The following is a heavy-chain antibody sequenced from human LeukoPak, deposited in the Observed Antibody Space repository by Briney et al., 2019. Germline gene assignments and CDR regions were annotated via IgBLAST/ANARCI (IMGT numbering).Heavy chain of an antibody. CDR1: GGSFSGYY. CDR2: INHSGST. Sequence: SETLSLTCAVYGGSFSGYYWSWIRQPPGKGLEWIGGINHSGSTNYNPSLKSRVTISVDTSKNQFSLKLSSVTAADTAVYYCARIRLYSSSWYVANWFDPWGQGTLVTVSS. V-gene: IGHV4-34*01. D-gene: IGHD6-13*01. CDR3: ARIRLYSSSWYVANWFDP. J-gene: IGHJ5*02.